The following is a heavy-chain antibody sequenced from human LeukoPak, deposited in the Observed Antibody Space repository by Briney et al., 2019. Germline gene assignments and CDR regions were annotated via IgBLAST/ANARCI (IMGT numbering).Heavy chain of an antibody. D-gene: IGHD3-3*01. CDR3: ARGEWYYDFWSGYGTRTDAFDI. CDR1: GGSISSGGYS. V-gene: IGHV4-30-2*01. CDR2: IYHSGST. J-gene: IGHJ3*02. Sequence: PSETLSLTCAVSGGSISSGGYSWSWIRQPPGKGLEWIGYIYHSGSTYYNPSLKSRVTISVDTSKNQFSLKLSSVTAADTAVYYCARGEWYYDFWSGYGTRTDAFDIWGQGTMVTVSS.